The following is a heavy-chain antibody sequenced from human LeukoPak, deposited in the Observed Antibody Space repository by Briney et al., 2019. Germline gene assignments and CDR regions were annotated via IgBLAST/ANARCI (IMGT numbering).Heavy chain of an antibody. CDR1: GFTASSNY. CDR2: IYSGGGT. J-gene: IGHJ4*02. Sequence: GGSLRLSCAASGFTASSNYMSWVRQAPGKGLEWVSVIYSGGGTYYADSVKGRFTISRDNSKNTLYLQMNSLRAEDTAVYYCARDGSPYCSSTSCYAHWGQGTLVTVSS. D-gene: IGHD2-2*01. CDR3: ARDGSPYCSSTSCYAH. V-gene: IGHV3-66*01.